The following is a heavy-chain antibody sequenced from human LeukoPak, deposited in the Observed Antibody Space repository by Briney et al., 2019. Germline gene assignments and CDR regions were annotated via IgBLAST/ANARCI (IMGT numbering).Heavy chain of an antibody. CDR1: GFSFSTYW. D-gene: IGHD1-7*01. Sequence: GGSLRLSCAAAGFSFSTYWMTWVRQAPGKGLEWVANIKPDASDKHYVDSVKGRFTISRDNAKNSLFLQMNSLGFEDTAVYYCARGITGTSPGYWGQGTLVTVSS. CDR3: ARGITGTSPGY. V-gene: IGHV3-7*01. J-gene: IGHJ4*02. CDR2: IKPDASDK.